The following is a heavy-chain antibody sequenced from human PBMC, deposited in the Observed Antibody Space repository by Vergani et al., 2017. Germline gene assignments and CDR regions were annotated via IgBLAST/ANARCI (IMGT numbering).Heavy chain of an antibody. D-gene: IGHD2-2*01. J-gene: IGHJ4*02. Sequence: EVQLVESGGGLVQPGGSLRLYCAASGFTLSHFSMTWVRQAPGKGLEWVSYINPSGSTTYYADSMKGRFFISRDNAKNSLSLQMTSLRAEDTGIYYCAGDLGHPARLDYWGQGTLVTVSS. CDR3: AGDLGHPARLDY. CDR2: INPSGSTT. CDR1: GFTLSHFS. V-gene: IGHV3-48*01.